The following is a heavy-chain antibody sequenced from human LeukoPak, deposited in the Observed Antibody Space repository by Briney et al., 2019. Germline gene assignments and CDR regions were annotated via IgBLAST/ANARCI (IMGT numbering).Heavy chain of an antibody. V-gene: IGHV4-4*07. Sequence: KSSETLSLTCTVSGGSISSYYWSWIRQPAGKGLEWIGRIYTSGSTNYNPSLKSRVTISVDTSKNQFSLKLSSVTAADTAVYYCAREGADYGGNSDFDLWGRGTLVTVSS. J-gene: IGHJ2*01. D-gene: IGHD4-23*01. CDR2: IYTSGST. CDR3: AREGADYGGNSDFDL. CDR1: GGSISSYY.